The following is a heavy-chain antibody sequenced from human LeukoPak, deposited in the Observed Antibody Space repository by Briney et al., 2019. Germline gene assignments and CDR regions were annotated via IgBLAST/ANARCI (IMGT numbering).Heavy chain of an antibody. D-gene: IGHD5-18*01. CDR2: IKSKTDGGTT. V-gene: IGHV3-15*01. CDR3: TTDWENSYGRYFDY. CDR1: GFTFSNAW. J-gene: IGHJ4*02. Sequence: GGSLRLSCAASGFTFSNAWMSWVRQAPGKGLEWVGRIKSKTDGGTTDYAAPVKGRFTISRDDSKNTLYLQMNSLKTEDTAVYYCTTDWENSYGRYFDYWGQGTLVTLSS.